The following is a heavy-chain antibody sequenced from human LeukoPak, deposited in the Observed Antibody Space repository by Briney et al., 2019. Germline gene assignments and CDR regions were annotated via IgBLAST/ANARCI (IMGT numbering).Heavy chain of an antibody. CDR1: GFTFSSYA. CDR2: ISYDGSNK. Sequence: GGSLRLSCAASGFTFSSYAMHWVRQAPGKGLEWVAVISYDGSNKYYADSVKGRFTISRDNSKNTLYLQMNSLRAEDTAVYYCARDYFSSGWYNGAFDILGQGTMVTVSS. V-gene: IGHV3-30*04. CDR3: ARDYFSSGWYNGAFDI. J-gene: IGHJ3*02. D-gene: IGHD6-19*01.